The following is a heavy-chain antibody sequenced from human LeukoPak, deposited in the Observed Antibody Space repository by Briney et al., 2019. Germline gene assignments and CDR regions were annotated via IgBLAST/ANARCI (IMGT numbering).Heavy chain of an antibody. V-gene: IGHV1-2*02. D-gene: IGHD3-3*01. CDR3: ARADDFRGGFSSLYFDY. Sequence: GASVKVSCKASGYTFTAYYMHWVRQAPGQGLEWMGWINPNSGGTDSAQKFQGRVTMTRDTSISTAYMELNRLRSDDTAVYYCARADDFRGGFSSLYFDYWGQGTLVIVSS. CDR2: INPNSGGT. CDR1: GYTFTAYY. J-gene: IGHJ4*02.